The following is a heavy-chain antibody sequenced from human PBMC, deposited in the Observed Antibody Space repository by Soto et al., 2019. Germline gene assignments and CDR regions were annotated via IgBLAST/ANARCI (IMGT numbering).Heavy chain of an antibody. V-gene: IGHV3-23*01. J-gene: IGHJ4*02. Sequence: QPGGSLRLSCTVSGFTFSIYAMSWVRQAPGEGLEWVSSISGSGGKTYYADSVKGRFTISRDNSKNTLYLQMNSLRAEDTAVYYCAKDLLMISFGGVIAHFDYWGQGTQVTVSS. D-gene: IGHD3-16*02. CDR2: ISGSGGKT. CDR1: GFTFSIYA. CDR3: AKDLLMISFGGVIAHFDY.